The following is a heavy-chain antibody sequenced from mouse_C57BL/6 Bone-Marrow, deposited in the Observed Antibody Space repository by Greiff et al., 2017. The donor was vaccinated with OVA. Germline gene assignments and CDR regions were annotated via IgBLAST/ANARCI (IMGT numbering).Heavy chain of an antibody. CDR2: IDPTDSYT. CDR3: ARGDYDYAWFAY. J-gene: IGHJ3*01. V-gene: IGHV1-50*01. CDR1: GYTFTSYW. Sequence: QVQLQQPGAELVKPGASVKLSCKASGYTFTSYWMQWVKQRPGQGLEWIGEIDPTDSYTNYNQKFKGKATLTVDTSSSPAYMQLSSLTSEDAAVYYCARGDYDYAWFAYGGQGTLVTVTA. D-gene: IGHD2-4*01.